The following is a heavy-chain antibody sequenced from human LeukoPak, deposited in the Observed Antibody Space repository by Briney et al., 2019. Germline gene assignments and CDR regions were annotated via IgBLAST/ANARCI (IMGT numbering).Heavy chain of an antibody. Sequence: GGSLRLSCAASGFTFSSYAMSWVRQAPEKGLEWVSAISGTGGRTYYADSVKGRFTISRDNSKNTLYLQMNSLRAEDTALYYCAREPASSGWFDPWGQGTLVAVSS. CDR3: AREPASSGWFDP. CDR1: GFTFSSYA. D-gene: IGHD6-19*01. J-gene: IGHJ5*02. V-gene: IGHV3-23*01. CDR2: ISGTGGRT.